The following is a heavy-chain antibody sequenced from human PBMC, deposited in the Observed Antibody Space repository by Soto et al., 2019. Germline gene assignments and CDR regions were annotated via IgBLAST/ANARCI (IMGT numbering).Heavy chain of an antibody. Sequence: PSETLSLTCTVSGGSISSYYWSWIRQPPGKGLGWIGYIYYSGSTNYNPSLKSRVTISVDTSKNQFSLKLSSVTAADTAVYYCARVVGGYCSGGSCYSRYYYYYMDVWGKGTTVTVSS. CDR2: IYYSGST. CDR1: GGSISSYY. V-gene: IGHV4-59*01. CDR3: ARVVGGYCSGGSCYSRYYYYYMDV. J-gene: IGHJ6*03. D-gene: IGHD2-15*01.